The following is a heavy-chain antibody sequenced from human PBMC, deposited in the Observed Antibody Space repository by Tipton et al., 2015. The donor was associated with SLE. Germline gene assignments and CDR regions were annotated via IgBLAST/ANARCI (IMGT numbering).Heavy chain of an antibody. D-gene: IGHD2-15*01. CDR3: ARVRVVAALDAFDI. CDR1: GFTFSSYG. V-gene: IGHV3-33*01. Sequence: SLRLSCAASGFTFSSYGMHWVRQAPGKGLEWVAVIWYDGSNKYYADSVKGRFTISRDNSKNTLYLQMNSLRVEDTAVYYCARVRVVAALDAFDIWGQGTIVTVSS. J-gene: IGHJ3*02. CDR2: IWYDGSNK.